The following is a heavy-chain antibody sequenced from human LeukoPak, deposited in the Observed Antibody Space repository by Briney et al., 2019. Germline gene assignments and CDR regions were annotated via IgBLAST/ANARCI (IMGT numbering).Heavy chain of an antibody. J-gene: IGHJ6*03. D-gene: IGHD3-3*01. Sequence: GASVKVSCKASGYTFTGYYMHWVRQAPGQGLEWMGWINPNSGGTNYAQKFQGRVTMTRDTSISTAYMELSRLRSDDTAVYYCARYPTYYDFWSSGYMDVWGKGATVTVSS. CDR2: INPNSGGT. CDR1: GYTFTGYY. V-gene: IGHV1-2*02. CDR3: ARYPTYYDFWSSGYMDV.